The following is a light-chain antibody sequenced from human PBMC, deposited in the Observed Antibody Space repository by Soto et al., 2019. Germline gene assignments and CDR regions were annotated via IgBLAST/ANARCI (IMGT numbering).Light chain of an antibody. Sequence: EIVLTQSPATLSLSPGERATLSCRASQSVSSYLAWYQQKPGQAPRLLIYDASNKATGIPARFSGSGSGPDFTVNISSLEPEDFAVYYCQQRSNWPPTFGGGTKVEIK. CDR2: DAS. CDR1: QSVSSY. CDR3: QQRSNWPPT. J-gene: IGKJ4*01. V-gene: IGKV3-11*01.